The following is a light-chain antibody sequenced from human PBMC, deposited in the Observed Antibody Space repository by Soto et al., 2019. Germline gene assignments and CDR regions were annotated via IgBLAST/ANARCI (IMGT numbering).Light chain of an antibody. CDR3: AAWDASLNAWA. V-gene: IGLV1-44*01. J-gene: IGLJ3*02. CDR1: SSNIGRNT. CDR2: SSD. Sequence: QSVLTQPPSASGTPGQRVTISCSGSSSNIGRNTVKWYRQLPGTAPKLLIGSSDQRPSGVPDRFSGSQSGTSASLAISGLKYEDEADYICAAWDASLNAWAFGGGTKVTVL.